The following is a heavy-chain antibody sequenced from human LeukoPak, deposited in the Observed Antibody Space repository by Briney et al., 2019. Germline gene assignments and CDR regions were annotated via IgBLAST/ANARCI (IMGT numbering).Heavy chain of an antibody. Sequence: ASVKVSCKASGYTFTCYYMHRVRQAPGQGLEWTGSINPNSGGTNYAQKFQGRVTMTRDTSISTAYMELSRLRSDDTAVYYCARGTAVYCSSTSCQGGGDWFDPWGQGTLVTVSS. CDR3: ARGTAVYCSSTSCQGGGDWFDP. CDR1: GYTFTCYY. V-gene: IGHV1-2*02. D-gene: IGHD2-2*01. CDR2: INPNSGGT. J-gene: IGHJ5*02.